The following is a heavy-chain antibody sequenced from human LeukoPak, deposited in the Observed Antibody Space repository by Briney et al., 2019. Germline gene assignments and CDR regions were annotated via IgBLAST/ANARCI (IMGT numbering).Heavy chain of an antibody. CDR3: ARSIMITFGGENRFDP. J-gene: IGHJ5*02. CDR2: IYYSGST. Sequence: TLSLTCTVSGGSISSGGYYWSWIRQHPGKGLEWIGYIYYSGSTYYNPSLKSRVTISVDTSKNQFSLKLSSVTAADTAVYYCARSIMITFGGENRFDPWGQGTLVTVSS. D-gene: IGHD3-16*01. CDR1: GGSISSGGYY. V-gene: IGHV4-31*03.